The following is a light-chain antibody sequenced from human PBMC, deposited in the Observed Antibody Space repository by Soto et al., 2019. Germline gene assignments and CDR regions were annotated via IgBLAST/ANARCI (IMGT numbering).Light chain of an antibody. V-gene: IGLV2-8*01. CDR2: EVN. CDR3: SPSPRIYRYLV. Sequence: QSVLTQPPSASGSPGQSVTISCTGTSSDIGGYNSVSWYQQHPGKAPRLMIYEVNKRPSGVPDRFSGSKSGYTASLTVSGLQPEHEAFYYCSPSPRIYRYLVFGGGTQLTVL. J-gene: IGLJ3*02. CDR1: SSDIGGYNS.